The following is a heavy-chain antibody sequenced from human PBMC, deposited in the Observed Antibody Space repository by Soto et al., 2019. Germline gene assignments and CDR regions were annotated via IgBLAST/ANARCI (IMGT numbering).Heavy chain of an antibody. CDR2: MNPNSGNT. D-gene: IGHD4-17*01. V-gene: IGHV1-8*01. CDR1: GYTFTSYD. J-gene: IGHJ5*02. Sequence: QVQLVQSGAEVKKPGASVKVSCKASGYTFTSYDSNWVRQATGQGLEWMGWMNPNSGNTGYAQKFQGRVTMTRNTSISTAYMERSSLRSEDTDVYYCARGDYGDYSVVDWFDPWGPGTLVTGSS. CDR3: ARGDYGDYSVVDWFDP.